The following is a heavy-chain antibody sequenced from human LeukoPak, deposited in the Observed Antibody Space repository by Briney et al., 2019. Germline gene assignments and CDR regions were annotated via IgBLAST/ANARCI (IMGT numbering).Heavy chain of an antibody. CDR2: INSDGSST. CDR1: GFTFSSYW. CDR3: ARDPPPIYCSGGSCYEGPFWYFDL. D-gene: IGHD2-15*01. Sequence: GGSLRLSCAASGFTFSSYWMHWVRQAPGKGLVWVSRINSDGSSTSYADSVKGRFTISRDNAKNTLYLQMNSLRAEDTAVYYCARDPPPIYCSGGSCYEGPFWYFDLWGRGTLVTVSS. V-gene: IGHV3-74*01. J-gene: IGHJ2*01.